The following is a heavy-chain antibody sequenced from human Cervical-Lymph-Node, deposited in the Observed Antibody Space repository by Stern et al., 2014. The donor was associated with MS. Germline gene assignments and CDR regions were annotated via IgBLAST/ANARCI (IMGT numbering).Heavy chain of an antibody. CDR1: GFTFSDYY. D-gene: IGHD3-10*01. Sequence: VQLVGSWGGLVKPGGSLWLSRAASGFTFSDYYMTPIRHAPGSGLEWVSYISGRDGTIFYADSVKGRFTISRDNTKKSLFLQMNSLRAEDTAVYYCARAGGSKDDFWGQGTLVTVSS. CDR3: ARAGGSKDDF. V-gene: IGHV3-11*01. CDR2: ISGRDGTI. J-gene: IGHJ4*02.